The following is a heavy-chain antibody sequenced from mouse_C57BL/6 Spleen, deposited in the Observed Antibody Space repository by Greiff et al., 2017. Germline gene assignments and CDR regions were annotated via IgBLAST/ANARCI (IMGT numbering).Heavy chain of an antibody. D-gene: IGHD4-1*01. V-gene: IGHV5-4*01. CDR3: ARVWAPFAY. CDR2: ISDGGSYT. J-gene: IGHJ3*01. Sequence: DVQLVESGGGLVKPGGSLKLSCAASGFTFSSYAMSWVRQTPEKRLEWVATISDGGSYTYYPDNVKGRFTISRDNAKNNLYLQMSHLKSEDTAMYYCARVWAPFAYWGQGTLVTVSA. CDR1: GFTFSSYA.